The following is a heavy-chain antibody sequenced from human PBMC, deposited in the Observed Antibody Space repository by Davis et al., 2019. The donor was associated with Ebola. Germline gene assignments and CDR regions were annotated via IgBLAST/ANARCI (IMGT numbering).Heavy chain of an antibody. CDR3: ARSGSSGGLWFDP. V-gene: IGHV1-3*01. J-gene: IGHJ5*02. D-gene: IGHD6-13*01. CDR2: INAGNGNT. Sequence: AASVKVSCKASGYTFTSYAMHWVRQAPGQRLEWMGWINAGNGNTKYAQKLQGRVTMTTDTSTSTAYMELRSLRSDDTAVYYCARSGSSGGLWFDPWGQGTLVTVSS. CDR1: GYTFTSYA.